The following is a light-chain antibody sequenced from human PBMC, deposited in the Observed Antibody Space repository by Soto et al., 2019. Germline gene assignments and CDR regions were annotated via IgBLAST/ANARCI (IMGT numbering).Light chain of an antibody. CDR2: KAS. CDR1: LSIRSW. Sequence: DIPVTQSPSTLSASVGDRVTITCRASLSIRSWLAWYQHKPGKAPKLLIYKASSLESGVPLRFSGSGSGTEFTLTISSLQPDDFATYYCQQYNNYPYTFGQGTKLEIK. CDR3: QQYNNYPYT. V-gene: IGKV1-5*03. J-gene: IGKJ2*01.